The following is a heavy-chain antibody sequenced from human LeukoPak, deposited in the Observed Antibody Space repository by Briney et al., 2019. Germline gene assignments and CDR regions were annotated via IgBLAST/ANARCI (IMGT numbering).Heavy chain of an antibody. J-gene: IGHJ4*02. Sequence: PGGSLRLSCAASGFTVNYNYMSWVRQAAGKGLEWVSFINVNGATRYYVDSVKGRFIISRDNAKNLNYLEMNSLRGEKTAVYYCARGPRILAAGSYYFDYWGQGSLVTVSS. CDR2: INVNGATR. CDR1: GFTVNYNY. V-gene: IGHV3-11*01. CDR3: ARGPRILAAGSYYFDY. D-gene: IGHD6-13*01.